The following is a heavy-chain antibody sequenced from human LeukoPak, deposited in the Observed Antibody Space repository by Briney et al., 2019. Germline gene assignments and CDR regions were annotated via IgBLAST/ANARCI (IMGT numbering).Heavy chain of an antibody. J-gene: IGHJ6*02. CDR1: GFTFSSYA. Sequence: EGSLRLSCAASGFTFSSYAMSWVRQAPGKGLEWVSAISGSGGYTFYADSVKGRFTISRDNSKNTLYVQMNSLRAEDTAVYYCAKDSRSWNYLFYYGMDVWGQGTTVTVSS. CDR2: ISGSGGYT. D-gene: IGHD1-7*01. CDR3: AKDSRSWNYLFYYGMDV. V-gene: IGHV3-23*01.